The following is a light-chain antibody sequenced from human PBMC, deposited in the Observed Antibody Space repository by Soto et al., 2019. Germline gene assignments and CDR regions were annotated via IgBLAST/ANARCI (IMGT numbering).Light chain of an antibody. CDR1: GRDIGAYDY. Sequence: QSALTQPASVSGSPGQSITISCTGSGRDIGAYDYVSWYQQHPGKAPKLIIYGVKNRPSGVSNRFSASKSAFTASLTISGLQTEDVADYYCSSYTTSYFYVFGPGTKLTVL. CDR2: GVK. V-gene: IGLV2-14*01. CDR3: SSYTTSYFYV. J-gene: IGLJ1*01.